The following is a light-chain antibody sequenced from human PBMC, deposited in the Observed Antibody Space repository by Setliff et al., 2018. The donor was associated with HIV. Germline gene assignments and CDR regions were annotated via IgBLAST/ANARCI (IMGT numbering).Light chain of an antibody. CDR1: SSDIGGYNF. CDR3: SYDSSLSGYV. CDR2: DNT. V-gene: IGLV2-14*03. Sequence: QSVLTQPASVSGSPGQSITISCTGTSSDIGGYNFVSWYQQYPGEAPKLIISDNTKRPSGVSDRFSASKSGNTASLAIAGLQAEDEADYCQSYDSSLSGYVFGTGTKVTVL. J-gene: IGLJ1*01.